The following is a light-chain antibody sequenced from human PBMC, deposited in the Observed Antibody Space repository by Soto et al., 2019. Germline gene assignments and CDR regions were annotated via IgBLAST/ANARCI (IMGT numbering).Light chain of an antibody. CDR3: QQYDNLPLT. CDR2: DAS. Sequence: DIQMTQSPSSLSASVGDRVTITCRASQSISSYLNFYQQKPGKAPKLLIYDASNLETGVPSRFSGSGSGTDFTFTISSLQPEDIATYYCQQYDNLPLTFGGGTKVDIK. J-gene: IGKJ4*01. CDR1: QSISSY. V-gene: IGKV1-33*01.